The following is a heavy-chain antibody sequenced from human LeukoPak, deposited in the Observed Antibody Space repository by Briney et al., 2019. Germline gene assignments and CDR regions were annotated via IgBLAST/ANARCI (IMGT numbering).Heavy chain of an antibody. CDR2: ISAYNGNT. D-gene: IGHD2-2*01. CDR1: GYTFTSYG. J-gene: IGHJ4*02. Sequence: ASVKVSCKASGYTFTSYGISWVRQAPGQGLEWMGWISAYNGNTNYAQKLQGRVTMTTDTSTSTAYMELRSLRSDDTAVYYCASGRYGSTSWIFDYWGQGTLVTVSS. V-gene: IGHV1-18*01. CDR3: ASGRYGSTSWIFDY.